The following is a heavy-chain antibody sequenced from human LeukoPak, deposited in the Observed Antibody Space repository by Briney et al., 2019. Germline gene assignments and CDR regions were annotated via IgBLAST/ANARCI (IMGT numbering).Heavy chain of an antibody. Sequence: SETLSLTCAASAVSITSYYWNWIRQPPGKGLEWIGYVHFSGRSLYNPSLKSRVTLSTDTSRNQITLKLNFVTAADTAVYYCARWGGGSLRAYDVWGQGTMATVSS. D-gene: IGHD2-15*01. J-gene: IGHJ3*01. CDR2: VHFSGRS. CDR1: AVSITSYY. CDR3: ARWGGGSLRAYDV. V-gene: IGHV4-59*01.